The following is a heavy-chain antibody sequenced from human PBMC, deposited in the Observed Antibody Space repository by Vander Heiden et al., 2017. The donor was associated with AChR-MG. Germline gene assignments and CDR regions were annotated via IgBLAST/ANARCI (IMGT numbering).Heavy chain of an antibody. CDR1: GYTFTRYG. Sequence: QVQLVQSGAEVKKPGAAVRASCKPSGYTFTRYGTSWVRQGPGQGLEWMGWISAYNGNTNYAQKLQGRVTMTTDTSTSTAYMELRSLRSDDTAVYYCAGDPRYCSGGSCYWGIPNVAFDIWGQGTMVTVSS. D-gene: IGHD2-15*01. CDR2: ISAYNGNT. J-gene: IGHJ3*02. V-gene: IGHV1-18*01. CDR3: AGDPRYCSGGSCYWGIPNVAFDI.